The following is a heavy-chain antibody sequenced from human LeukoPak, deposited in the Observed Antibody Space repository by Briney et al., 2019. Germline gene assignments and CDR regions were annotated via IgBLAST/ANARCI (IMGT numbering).Heavy chain of an antibody. Sequence: KPSETLSLTRTVSGGSISSSSYYWGWIRQPPGKGLEWIGSICYSGSTYYNPSLKSRVTISVDTSKNQFSLKLSSVTAADTAVYYCARLSSSSRLFDYWGQGTLVTVSS. CDR1: GGSISSSSYY. CDR3: ARLSSSSRLFDY. CDR2: ICYSGST. V-gene: IGHV4-39*01. J-gene: IGHJ4*02. D-gene: IGHD6-6*01.